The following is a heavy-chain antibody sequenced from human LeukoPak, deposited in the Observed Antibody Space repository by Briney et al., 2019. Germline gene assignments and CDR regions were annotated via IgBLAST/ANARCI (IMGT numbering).Heavy chain of an antibody. V-gene: IGHV4-39*01. Sequence: SETLSLTCTVSGGSISSSSYYWGWIRQPPGKGLEWIGSIYYSGSTYYNPSLKSRVTMSVDTSKNQFSLKLSSVTAADTAVYYCARTNCGGDCYSFDYWGQGTLVTVSS. D-gene: IGHD2-21*01. CDR2: IYYSGST. J-gene: IGHJ4*02. CDR3: ARTNCGGDCYSFDY. CDR1: GGSISSSSYY.